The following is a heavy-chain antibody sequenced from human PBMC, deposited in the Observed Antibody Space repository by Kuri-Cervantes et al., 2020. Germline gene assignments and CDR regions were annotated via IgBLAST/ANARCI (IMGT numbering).Heavy chain of an antibody. V-gene: IGHV3-48*01. CDR3: TTKYYYGSGSSYYYGLDV. CDR1: GFTFSSYS. Sequence: GESLKISCAASGFTFSSYSMNWVRQAPGKGLEWVSYISSSSSTIYYADSVKGRFTISRDNAKNSLYLQMNSLKTEDTAVYYCTTKYYYGSGSSYYYGLDVWGQGTTVTVSS. D-gene: IGHD3-10*01. J-gene: IGHJ6*02. CDR2: ISSSSSTI.